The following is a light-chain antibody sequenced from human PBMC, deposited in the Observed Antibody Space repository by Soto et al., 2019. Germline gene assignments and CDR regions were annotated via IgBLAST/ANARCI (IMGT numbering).Light chain of an antibody. CDR2: QAS. J-gene: IGKJ2*01. CDR1: HSISVW. Sequence: DIQMTQSASTLSSSVGDRVTITCRASHSISVWLAWYQQKPGKASKLLIYQASTLESGVPSRFSGGGSVTDFTLTISSLQPDDFATYYCQHYYTYPYTFGQGTKLEIK. CDR3: QHYYTYPYT. V-gene: IGKV1-5*03.